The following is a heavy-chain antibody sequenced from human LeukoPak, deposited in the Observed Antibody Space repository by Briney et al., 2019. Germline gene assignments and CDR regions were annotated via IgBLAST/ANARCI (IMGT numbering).Heavy chain of an antibody. D-gene: IGHD6-19*01. CDR2: IYYSGST. CDR1: GGSISSTTYY. V-gene: IGHV4-39*01. CDR3: ARQMSGRWLVTDAFDI. Sequence: SETLSLTCTVSGGSISSTTYYWGWIRQPPGKGLEWIGNIYYSGSTYYNPSLKSRVTISVDTSKNQFSLKLSSVTAADTAVYYCARQMSGRWLVTDAFDIWGQGTMVTVSS. J-gene: IGHJ3*02.